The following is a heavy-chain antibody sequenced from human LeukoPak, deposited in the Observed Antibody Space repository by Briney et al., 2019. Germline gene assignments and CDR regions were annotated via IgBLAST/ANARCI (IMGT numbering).Heavy chain of an antibody. Sequence: ASVKVSCKASGGTFSSYAISWVRQAPGQGLGWMGGIIPIFGTANYAQKFQGRVTITADESTSTAYMELSSLRSEDTAVYYCARGEWDYSSPVYYFDYWGQGTLVTVSS. V-gene: IGHV1-69*13. CDR1: GGTFSSYA. J-gene: IGHJ4*02. CDR2: IIPIFGTA. CDR3: ARGEWDYSSPVYYFDY. D-gene: IGHD4-11*01.